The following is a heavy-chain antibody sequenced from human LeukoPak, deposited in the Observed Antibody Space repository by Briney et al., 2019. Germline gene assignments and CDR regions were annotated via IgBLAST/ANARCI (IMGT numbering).Heavy chain of an antibody. Sequence: PGGSLRLSCVVSGFTFSSYSMNWVRQAPGKGLEWVSSISSSSYTFYADSVKGRFTISRDNAKNSLYLQMNSLRVEDTAVYYCARETYWGQGTQVTVSS. J-gene: IGHJ4*02. CDR3: ARETY. CDR2: ISSSSYT. V-gene: IGHV3-21*01. CDR1: GFTFSSYS.